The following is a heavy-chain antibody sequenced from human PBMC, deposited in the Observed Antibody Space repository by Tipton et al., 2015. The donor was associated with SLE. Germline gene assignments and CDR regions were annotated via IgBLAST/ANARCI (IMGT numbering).Heavy chain of an antibody. V-gene: IGHV3-66*02. D-gene: IGHD3-16*02. CDR1: GLTVSNNY. J-gene: IGHJ4*02. Sequence: SLRLSCAASGLTVSNNYMTWVRQAPGKGLEWVSVIYSGGTTYNADSVDGRFTISRDSSKNTLYLQMSSLRVEDTAVYYCAGVGQAGVFGGAIAKWGQGTLVTVSS. CDR3: AGVGQAGVFGGAIAK. CDR2: IYSGGTT.